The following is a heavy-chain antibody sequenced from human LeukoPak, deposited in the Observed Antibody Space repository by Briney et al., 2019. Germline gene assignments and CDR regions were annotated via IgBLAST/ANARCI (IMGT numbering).Heavy chain of an antibody. CDR3: VRESRSSGYLTD. D-gene: IGHD3-22*01. Sequence: NPSETLSLTCSVSGDSISSYYWSWIRQPPGKGLEWIGYIYYSGSTNYNPSLKSRVTISVDTSKSQFSLKMSSVTAADTAVYYCVRESRSSGYLTDWGQGTLVTVSS. V-gene: IGHV4-59*01. CDR1: GDSISSYY. J-gene: IGHJ4*02. CDR2: IYYSGST.